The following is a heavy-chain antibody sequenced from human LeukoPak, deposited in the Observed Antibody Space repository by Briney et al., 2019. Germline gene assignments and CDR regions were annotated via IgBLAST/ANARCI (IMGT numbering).Heavy chain of an antibody. CDR3: ASYSGFSSGWYFDY. V-gene: IGHV3-11*01. CDR2: ISGSGSTI. D-gene: IGHD6-19*01. J-gene: IGHJ4*02. CDR1: GFTFSDYY. Sequence: GRSLRLSCAASGFTFSDYYMSWIRQAPGKGLEWVSYISGSGSTIYYADSVKGRFTISRDNAKNSLYLQMNSLRAEDTAVYYCASYSGFSSGWYFDYWGQGTLVTVSS.